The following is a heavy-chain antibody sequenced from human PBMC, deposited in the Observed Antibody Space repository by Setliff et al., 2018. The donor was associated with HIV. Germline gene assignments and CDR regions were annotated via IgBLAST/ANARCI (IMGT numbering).Heavy chain of an antibody. CDR3: ARDSGGYNYGSAVGSFDY. CDR2: IYYTGST. V-gene: IGHV4-59*01. Sequence: PSETLSLTCTVSSDSIRFYYWTWIRQPPGKGLEWIGNIYYTGSTNYNPSLKSRITISIDTSKSQFSLKLTSVAAADTAVYYCARDSGGYNYGSAVGSFDYWGQGALVTVSS. CDR1: SDSIRFYY. J-gene: IGHJ4*02. D-gene: IGHD5-18*01.